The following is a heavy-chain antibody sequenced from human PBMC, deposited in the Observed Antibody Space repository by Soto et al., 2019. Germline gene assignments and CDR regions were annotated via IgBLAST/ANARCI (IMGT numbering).Heavy chain of an antibody. CDR1: GGTFSSYA. J-gene: IGHJ6*02. V-gene: IGHV1-69*13. Sequence: SVKVSCKASGGTFSSYAISWVRQAPGQGLEWMGGIIPIFGTANYAQKFQGRVTITADESTSTAYMELSSLRSEDTAVYYCARHDCISTSCYYYYYSMDVWGQGTTVTVSS. D-gene: IGHD2-2*01. CDR2: IIPIFGTA. CDR3: ARHDCISTSCYYYYYSMDV.